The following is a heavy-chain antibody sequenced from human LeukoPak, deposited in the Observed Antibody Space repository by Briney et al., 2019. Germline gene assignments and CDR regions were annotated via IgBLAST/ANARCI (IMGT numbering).Heavy chain of an antibody. V-gene: IGHV3-23*01. CDR3: SKITWFVQYYYYVLDV. CDR1: GFTFSSYA. D-gene: IGHD3-10*01. Sequence: GGSLRLSCVASGFTFSSYAMSWVRQAPGKGLEWVSAISGRGGTTYYADSVQGRFTISRDNSKNTLYLQMSSLRGEDTAVYYCSKITWFVQYYYYVLDVWGHGTTVSVSS. CDR2: ISGRGGTT. J-gene: IGHJ6*02.